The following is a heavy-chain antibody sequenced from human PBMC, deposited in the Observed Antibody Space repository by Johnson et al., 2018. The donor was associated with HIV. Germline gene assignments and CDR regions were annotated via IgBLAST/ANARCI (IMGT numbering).Heavy chain of an antibody. CDR3: AKALYSRHAFDI. D-gene: IGHD6-13*01. J-gene: IGHJ3*02. V-gene: IGHV3-9*01. CDR1: GFTVSSKY. Sequence: VESGGGLIQPGGSLRLSCAASGFTVSSKYMSWVRQAPGKGLEWVSGISWNSGSIGYADSVKGRFTISRDNAKNSLYLQMNSLRAEDTALYYCAKALYSRHAFDIWGQGTMVTVSS. CDR2: ISWNSGSI.